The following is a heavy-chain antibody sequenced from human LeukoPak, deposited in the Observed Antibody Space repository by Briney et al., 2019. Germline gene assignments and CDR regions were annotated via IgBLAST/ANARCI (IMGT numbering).Heavy chain of an antibody. CDR3: VKDPAMVRGVIIPYYFDY. D-gene: IGHD3-10*01. Sequence: GGSLRLSCSASGFTFSSYAMHWVRQAPGKGLEYVSAISINGGSTYYADSVKGRFTISRDNSKNTLYLQMSSLRAEDTAVYYCVKDPAMVRGVIIPYYFDYWGQGTLVTVSS. V-gene: IGHV3-64D*06. CDR1: GFTFSSYA. J-gene: IGHJ4*02. CDR2: ISINGGST.